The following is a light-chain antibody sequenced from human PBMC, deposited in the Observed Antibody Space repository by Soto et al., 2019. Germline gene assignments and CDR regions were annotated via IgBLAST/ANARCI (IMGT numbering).Light chain of an antibody. CDR1: QSISSW. J-gene: IGKJ4*01. V-gene: IGKV1-5*01. CDR2: DAS. CDR3: QQYNTYSSLT. Sequence: DIHVTQSRSTLSASVGDRVSITCRASQSISSWLAWYQQKLGRAPRLLIYDASSLESGVPSRFSGSGYGTEFTLTISSLQPDDFATYYCQQYNTYSSLTFGGGTKVDIK.